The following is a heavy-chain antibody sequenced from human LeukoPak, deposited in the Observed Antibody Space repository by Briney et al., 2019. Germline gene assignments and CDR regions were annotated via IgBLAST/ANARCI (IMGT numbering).Heavy chain of an antibody. CDR2: IYYSGST. J-gene: IGHJ4*02. Sequence: KTSETLSLTCTVSGGSISSYYWSWIRQHPGKGLEWIGYIYYSGSTYYNPSLKSRVTISVDTSKNQFSLKLSSVTAADTAVYYCARETPYSSSWYLDYWGQGTLVTVSS. V-gene: IGHV4-59*06. CDR1: GGSISSYY. D-gene: IGHD6-13*01. CDR3: ARETPYSSSWYLDY.